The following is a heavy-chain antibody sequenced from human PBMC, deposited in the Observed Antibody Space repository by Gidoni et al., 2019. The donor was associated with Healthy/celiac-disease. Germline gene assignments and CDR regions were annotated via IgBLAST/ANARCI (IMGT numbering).Heavy chain of an antibody. J-gene: IGHJ6*02. D-gene: IGHD2-2*01. CDR1: GGTFSSYA. V-gene: IGHV1-69*01. Sequence: QVQLVQYGAEVKKPGSSVKVSCKASGGTFSSYAISWVRQAPGQGLEWMGGIIPIFGTANYAQKFQGRVTITADESTSTAYMELSSLRSEDTAVYYCARDSGWLEYQLREGRSGYYYYGMDVWGQGTTVTVSS. CDR3: ARDSGWLEYQLREGRSGYYYYGMDV. CDR2: IIPIFGTA.